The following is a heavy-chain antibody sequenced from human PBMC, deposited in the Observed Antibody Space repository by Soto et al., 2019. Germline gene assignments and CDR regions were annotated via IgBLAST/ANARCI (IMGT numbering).Heavy chain of an antibody. Sequence: EASVKVSCKASGYTFTSYAMHWVRQAPGQRLEWMGWINAGNGNTKYSQKFQGRVTITRDTSASTAYMELSSLRSEDTAVYYCARDSHVLRYFDWLFPDYWGQGTLVTVSS. CDR3: ARDSHVLRYFDWLFPDY. J-gene: IGHJ4*02. CDR2: INAGNGNT. D-gene: IGHD3-9*01. V-gene: IGHV1-3*01. CDR1: GYTFTSYA.